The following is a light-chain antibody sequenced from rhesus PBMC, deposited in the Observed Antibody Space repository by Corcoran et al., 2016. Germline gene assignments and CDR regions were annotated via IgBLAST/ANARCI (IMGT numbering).Light chain of an antibody. CDR3: QQYNLAPFT. CDR1: QDINRH. Sequence: IQMTQSPSSLSASVGDRITITRRASQDINRHLVWYQQKAGKAPKPLIYFASNLESEVPSRFTGSGSGTDFTLTITNLQPEDFATYHCQQYNLAPFTFGPGTKL. V-gene: IGKV1-37*01. CDR2: FAS. J-gene: IGKJ3*01.